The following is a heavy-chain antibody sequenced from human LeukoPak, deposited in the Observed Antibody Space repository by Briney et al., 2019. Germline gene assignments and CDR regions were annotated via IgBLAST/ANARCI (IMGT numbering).Heavy chain of an antibody. J-gene: IGHJ4*02. CDR3: ARASKGEQDGLIGGFDY. CDR2: INHSGST. Sequence: LPCSGXGGSFMGYYWRWSRQPPGKGLEGIGEINHSGSTNYNPSLKSRVTISVDTSKNQFSLKLSSVTAADTAVYYCARASKGEQDGLIGGFDYWGQGTLVTVSS. D-gene: IGHD3-16*01. CDR1: GGSFMGYY. V-gene: IGHV4-34*01.